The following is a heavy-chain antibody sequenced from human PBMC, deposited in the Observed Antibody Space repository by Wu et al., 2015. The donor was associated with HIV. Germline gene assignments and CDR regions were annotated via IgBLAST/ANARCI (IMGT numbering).Heavy chain of an antibody. D-gene: IGHD3-9*01. Sequence: QIQLVQSGVEVKRPGASVTVSCKASGYTFINYGISWVRQAPGQGLEWVGWISGYRGNTNYAEKFQGRATMSTESSTHTAYLELRSLTSDDTAVYYCAGDEFYDMSTGYEVDALDIWGQGTMVIVSS. V-gene: IGHV1-18*01. J-gene: IGHJ3*02. CDR1: GYTFINYG. CDR3: AGDEFYDMSTGYEVDALDI. CDR2: ISGYRGNT.